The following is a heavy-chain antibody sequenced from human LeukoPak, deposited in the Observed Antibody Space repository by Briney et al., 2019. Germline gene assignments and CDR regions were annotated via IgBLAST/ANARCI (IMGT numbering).Heavy chain of an antibody. Sequence: GGSLRLSCVASGFTFSTYALSWVRQAPGRGLEWVSAISSSGGSPYYADSVNGRFTISRDNSKNTLYLQMNSLRAEDTALYYCAKDQALSLSSSRALDYWGQGTLVTVSS. J-gene: IGHJ4*02. V-gene: IGHV3-23*01. CDR3: AKDQALSLSSSRALDY. D-gene: IGHD2-2*01. CDR1: GFTFSTYA. CDR2: ISSSGGSP.